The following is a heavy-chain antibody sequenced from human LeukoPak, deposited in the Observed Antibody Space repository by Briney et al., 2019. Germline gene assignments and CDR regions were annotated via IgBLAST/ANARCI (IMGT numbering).Heavy chain of an antibody. D-gene: IGHD3-22*01. CDR2: INLNSRTI. Sequence: GGSLRLSCAASGFTFSTYGMNWVRQAPGKGLEWVSYINLNSRTIDYADSVRGRFTISRDNAKSSLYLQMNSLRAEDTAVYYCARVTHYDSSGYYSSYFDYWGQGTLVTVSS. J-gene: IGHJ4*02. V-gene: IGHV3-48*01. CDR1: GFTFSTYG. CDR3: ARVTHYDSSGYYSSYFDY.